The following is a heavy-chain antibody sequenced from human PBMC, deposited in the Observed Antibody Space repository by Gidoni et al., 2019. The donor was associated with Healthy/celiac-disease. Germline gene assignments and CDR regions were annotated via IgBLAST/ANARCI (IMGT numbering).Heavy chain of an antibody. CDR3: ARDLGYCSGGSCYAGWYFDL. CDR1: GFNVRSNY. D-gene: IGHD2-15*01. CDR2: IYSGGST. V-gene: IGHV3-66*01. J-gene: IGHJ2*01. Sequence: EVQLVESGGGLVQPGGSLSLSCAASGFNVRSNYMSWVRQAPGKGLEWVSVIYSGGSTYYADSVKGRFTISRDNSKNTLYLQMNSLRAGYTAVYYCARDLGYCSGGSCYAGWYFDLWGRGTLVTVSS.